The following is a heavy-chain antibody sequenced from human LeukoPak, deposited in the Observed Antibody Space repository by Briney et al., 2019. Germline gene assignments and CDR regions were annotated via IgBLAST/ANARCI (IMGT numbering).Heavy chain of an antibody. CDR2: TSYIGSP. V-gene: IGHV4-31*03. Sequence: SETLSLTCTVSGGSVNSGSYYWSCIRQPPGKRLEWMGYTSYIGSPYYNSSLKSRLTISVDTSKNQFSLKLSSVTAAETAVYYCGRDPLRHGDFTFEYWGQGILVSVSS. CDR3: GRDPLRHGDFTFEY. D-gene: IGHD4-17*01. CDR1: GGSVNSGSYY. J-gene: IGHJ4*02.